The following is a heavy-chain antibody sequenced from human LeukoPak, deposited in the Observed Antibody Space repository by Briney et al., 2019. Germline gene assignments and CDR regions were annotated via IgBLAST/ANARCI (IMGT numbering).Heavy chain of an antibody. CDR2: ISSSGSTI. CDR3: ARERYYDFWSGSGYYYMDV. V-gene: IGHV3-48*03. Sequence: PGGSLRLSCAASGFTFSSYEMNWVRQAPGKGLEWVSYISSSGSTIYYADSVKGRFTISRDNAKNSLYLQMNSLRAEDTAVYYCARERYYDFWSGSGYYYMDVWGKGTTVTVSS. J-gene: IGHJ6*03. CDR1: GFTFSSYE. D-gene: IGHD3-3*01.